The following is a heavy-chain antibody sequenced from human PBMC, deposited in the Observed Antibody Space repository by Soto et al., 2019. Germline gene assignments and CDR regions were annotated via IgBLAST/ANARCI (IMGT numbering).Heavy chain of an antibody. CDR3: ARGAVAGPIAYYYYGMDV. CDR1: RYTFTGYY. D-gene: IGHD6-19*01. V-gene: IGHV1-2*04. CDR2: INPNSGGT. J-gene: IGHJ6*02. Sequence: ASVKVSCKASRYTFTGYYMHWVRQAPGQGLEWMGWINPNSGGTNYAQKFQGWVTMTRDTSISTAYMELSRLRSDDTAVYYCARGAVAGPIAYYYYGMDVWGQGTTVTVSS.